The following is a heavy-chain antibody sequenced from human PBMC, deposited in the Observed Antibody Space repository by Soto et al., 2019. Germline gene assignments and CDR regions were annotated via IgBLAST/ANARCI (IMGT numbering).Heavy chain of an antibody. V-gene: IGHV3-66*01. J-gene: IGHJ4*02. CDR3: ATRGE. CDR1: GFTVRSDF. Sequence: EVQLVESGRGLVQPGGSLRLSCAASGFTVRSDFMSWVRQAPGKGLEWVSILHRDGNTYYANSVKGRFTISRDNSKNTLYLQMNSLRAEDTSVYYCATRGEWGQGTLVTVSS. CDR2: LHRDGNT. D-gene: IGHD2-21*01.